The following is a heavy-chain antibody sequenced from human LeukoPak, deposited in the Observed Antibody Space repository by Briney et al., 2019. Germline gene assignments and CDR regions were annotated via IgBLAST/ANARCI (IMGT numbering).Heavy chain of an antibody. V-gene: IGHV3-74*01. J-gene: IGHJ5*02. CDR3: ARARPVGANWFDP. CDR2: INSDGSST. CDR1: GFTFSSYA. D-gene: IGHD3-16*01. Sequence: GGSLRLSCAASGFTFSSYAMSWVRQAPGKGLVWVSRINSDGSSTSYADSVKGRFTISRDNAKNTLYLQMNSLRAEDTAVYYCARARPVGANWFDPWGQGTLVTVSS.